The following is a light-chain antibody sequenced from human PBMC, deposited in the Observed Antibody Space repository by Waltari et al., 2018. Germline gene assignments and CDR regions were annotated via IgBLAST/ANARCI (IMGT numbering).Light chain of an antibody. J-gene: IGKJ4*01. CDR1: EKIRND. V-gene: IGKV1-6*01. CDR3: LQDYIFPLT. Sequence: CRGSEKIRNDLGWYQQKPGKAPRLLIFAASTLQSGVPSRFSGSGSGTDFTLTISSLQPEDFATYFCLQDYIFPLTFGGGTTVEI. CDR2: AAS.